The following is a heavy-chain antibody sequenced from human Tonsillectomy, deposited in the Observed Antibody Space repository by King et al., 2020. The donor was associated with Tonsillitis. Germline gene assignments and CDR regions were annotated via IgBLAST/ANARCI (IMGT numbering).Heavy chain of an antibody. Sequence: VQLVESGEGLVQPGGSLRLSCAASGFTFWSCAMNWVRQAPGKGLEWLSGVSGSGGTTYYADSVRGRFTISRDNSNNTLHLHMNNLTAEDTAVYYCAKSGEGLTTVTTDWGQGTLVSVSS. CDR2: VSGSGGTT. D-gene: IGHD4-17*01. CDR3: AKSGEGLTTVTTD. J-gene: IGHJ4*02. V-gene: IGHV3-23*04. CDR1: GFTFWSCA.